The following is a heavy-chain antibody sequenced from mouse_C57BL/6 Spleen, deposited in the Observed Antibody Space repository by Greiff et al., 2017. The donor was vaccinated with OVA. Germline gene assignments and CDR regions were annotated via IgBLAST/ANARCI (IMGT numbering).Heavy chain of an antibody. D-gene: IGHD1-1*01. V-gene: IGHV5-17*01. Sequence: EVKLMESGGGLVKPGGSLKLSCAASGFTFSDYGMHWVRQAPEKGLEWVAYISSGSSTIYYADTVKGRFTISRDNAKNTLFLQMTSLRSEDTAMYYCANDYYGSSYRFAYWGQGTLVTVSA. J-gene: IGHJ3*01. CDR1: GFTFSDYG. CDR3: ANDYYGSSYRFAY. CDR2: ISSGSSTI.